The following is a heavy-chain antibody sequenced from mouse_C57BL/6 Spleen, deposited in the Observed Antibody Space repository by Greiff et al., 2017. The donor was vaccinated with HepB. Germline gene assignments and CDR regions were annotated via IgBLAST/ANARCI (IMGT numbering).Heavy chain of an antibody. CDR3: TTITTVVPYFDY. V-gene: IGHV5-9-1*02. CDR1: GFTFSSYA. Sequence: EVKLQESGEGLVKPGGSLKLSCAASGFTFSSYAMSWVRQTPEKRLEWVAYISSGGDYIYYADTVKGRFTISRDNARNTLYLQMSSLKSEDTAMYYCTTITTVVPYFDYWGQGTTLTVSS. J-gene: IGHJ2*01. CDR2: ISSGGDYI. D-gene: IGHD1-1*01.